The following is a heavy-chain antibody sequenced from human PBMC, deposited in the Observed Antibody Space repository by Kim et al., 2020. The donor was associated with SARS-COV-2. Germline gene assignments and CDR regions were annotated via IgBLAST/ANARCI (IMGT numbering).Heavy chain of an antibody. CDR3: TTDLHYDILTGYYSTIDY. V-gene: IGHV3-15*01. J-gene: IGHJ4*02. CDR1: GFTFSNAW. CDR2: IKSKTDGGTT. Sequence: GGSLRLSCAASGFTFSNAWMSWVRQAPGKGLEWVGRIKSKTDGGTTDYAAPVKGRFTISRDDSKNTLYLQMNSLKTEDTAVYYCTTDLHYDILTGYYSTIDYWGQGTLVTVSS. D-gene: IGHD3-9*01.